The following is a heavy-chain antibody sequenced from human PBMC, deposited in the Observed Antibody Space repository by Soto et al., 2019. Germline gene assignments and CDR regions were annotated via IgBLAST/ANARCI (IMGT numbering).Heavy chain of an antibody. CDR2: IRGTDGST. CDR1: GFTFRTFD. V-gene: IGHV3-23*01. Sequence: GGSLRLSCAAAGFTFRTFDMTWVRQAPGKGLEWVSIIRGTDGSTYYADSMKGRFTISKDNSKNTLYLQMNSLRPEDTALYFCVKGGWLDYWGRGTLVTVSS. CDR3: VKGGWLDY. J-gene: IGHJ4*02. D-gene: IGHD6-19*01.